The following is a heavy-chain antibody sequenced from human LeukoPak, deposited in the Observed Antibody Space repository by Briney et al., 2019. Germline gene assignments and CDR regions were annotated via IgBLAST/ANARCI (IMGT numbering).Heavy chain of an antibody. CDR3: AKGTPFYAMDV. D-gene: IGHD1-7*01. V-gene: IGHV3-23*01. CDR2: ISGSGGSGGIT. Sequence: GGSLRLSCAASGFTFSSYAMSWVRLAPGKGLEWVPLISGSGGSGGITYYADSVKGRFTISRDNSKSKLYVQMNSLRAEDTALYYCAKGTPFYAMDVWGQGTTVIVSS. CDR1: GFTFSSYA. J-gene: IGHJ6*02.